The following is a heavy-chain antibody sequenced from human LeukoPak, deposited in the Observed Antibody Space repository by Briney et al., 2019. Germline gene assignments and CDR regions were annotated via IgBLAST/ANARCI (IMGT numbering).Heavy chain of an antibody. CDR2: IYSGGNT. CDR1: GFTVSSNY. Sequence: GGSLRLSCAASGFTVSSNYMSWVRQAPGKGLEWVSVIYSGGNTYYADSVKGRFTISRDSSKNTLNLQMNSLRAEDTAVYYCARGNSYGWEVDYWGQGTLVTVSS. V-gene: IGHV3-66*01. D-gene: IGHD5-18*01. CDR3: ARGNSYGWEVDY. J-gene: IGHJ4*02.